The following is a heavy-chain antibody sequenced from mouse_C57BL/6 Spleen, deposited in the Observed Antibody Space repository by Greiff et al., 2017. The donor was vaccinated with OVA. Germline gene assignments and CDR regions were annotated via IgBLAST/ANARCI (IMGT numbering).Heavy chain of an antibody. CDR2: IDPENGDT. CDR1: GFNIKDDY. D-gene: IGHD2-4*01. CDR3: TPYDYDGGYFDV. V-gene: IGHV14-4*01. J-gene: IGHJ1*03. Sequence: VQLKQSGAELVRPGASVKLSCTASGFNIKDDYMHWVKQRPERGLEWIGWIDPENGDTEYASKFQGKATITADTSSNTAYLQLSSLTSEDTAVYYCTPYDYDGGYFDVWGTGTTVTVSS.